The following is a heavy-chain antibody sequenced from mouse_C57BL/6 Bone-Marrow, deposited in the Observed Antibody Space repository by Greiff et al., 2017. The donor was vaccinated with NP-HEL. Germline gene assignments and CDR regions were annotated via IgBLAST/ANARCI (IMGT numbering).Heavy chain of an antibody. Sequence: EVQLKESGPELVKPGASVKISCKASGYSFTGYYMHWVKQSHGNILDWIGYIYPYNGVSSYNQKFKGKATLTVDKSSSTAYMELRSLTSEDSAVYYCARGDHYYGSSLFAYWGQGTLVTVSA. CDR3: ARGDHYYGSSLFAY. V-gene: IGHV1-31*01. D-gene: IGHD1-1*01. CDR1: GYSFTGYY. CDR2: IYPYNGVS. J-gene: IGHJ3*01.